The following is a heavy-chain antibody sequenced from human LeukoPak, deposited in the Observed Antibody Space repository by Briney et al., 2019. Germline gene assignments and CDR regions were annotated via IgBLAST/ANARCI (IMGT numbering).Heavy chain of an antibody. Sequence: GGSLRLPCAASGFTFSSYSMNWVRQAPGKGLEWVSYISSSSSTIYYADSVKGRFTISRDNAKNSLYLQMNRLRAEDTAVYYCARGSSGYPDYFDYWGQGTLVTISS. V-gene: IGHV3-48*01. J-gene: IGHJ4*02. D-gene: IGHD3-22*01. CDR1: GFTFSSYS. CDR3: ARGSSGYPDYFDY. CDR2: ISSSSSTI.